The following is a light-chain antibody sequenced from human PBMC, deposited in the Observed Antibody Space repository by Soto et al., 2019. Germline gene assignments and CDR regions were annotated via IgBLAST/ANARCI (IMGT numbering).Light chain of an antibody. CDR1: SGDVGGYNY. V-gene: IGLV2-14*01. CDR2: EVT. J-gene: IGLJ1*01. Sequence: QSVLTQPASVSGSPGQSITISCTGTSGDVGGYNYVSWYQQYPGKVPKLMIYEVTNRPSGVSSRFSGSKSGDTASLTISGLQPEDEADYYCSSYTSSSTLVFGTGTKLTVL. CDR3: SSYTSSSTLV.